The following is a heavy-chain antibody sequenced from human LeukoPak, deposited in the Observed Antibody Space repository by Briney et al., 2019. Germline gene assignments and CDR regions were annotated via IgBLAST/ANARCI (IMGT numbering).Heavy chain of an antibody. D-gene: IGHD3-3*01. J-gene: IGHJ4*02. CDR2: ISSSGSTI. Sequence: PGGSLRLSCAASGFTFSSYEMNWVRQAPGKGLEWVSYISSSGSTIYYADSVKGRFTISRDNAKNSLYLQMNSLRAEDTAVYYCARAYYDFWSGYVDYWGQGTLVTVSS. V-gene: IGHV3-48*03. CDR1: GFTFSSYE. CDR3: ARAYYDFWSGYVDY.